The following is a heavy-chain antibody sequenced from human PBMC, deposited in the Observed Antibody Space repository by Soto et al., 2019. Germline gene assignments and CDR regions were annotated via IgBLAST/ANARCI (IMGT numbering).Heavy chain of an antibody. CDR3: ARGRRSYGHYS. D-gene: IGHD5-18*01. V-gene: IGHV3-13*01. CDR2: IGSGGDT. J-gene: IGHJ4*02. Sequence: EVRLLESGGGLVQPGGSLRLSCVASGFTFSNYDMHWVRQGAGEGLEWVAAIGSGGDTYYPDSVKGRFTISRENGNNSFYLQMNNLRAEDTALYYCARGRRSYGHYSWGQGTLVTVSS. CDR1: GFTFSNYD.